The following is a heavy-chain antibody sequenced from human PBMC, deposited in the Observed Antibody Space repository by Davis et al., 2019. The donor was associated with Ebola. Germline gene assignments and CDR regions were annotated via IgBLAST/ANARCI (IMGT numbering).Heavy chain of an antibody. V-gene: IGHV3-30*02. D-gene: IGHD4-23*01. Sequence: PGGSLRLSCAASGFTFSSYGMHWVRQAPGRGLEWVAFVRSHGSDDHYADSVKGRFTISRDDAKKSLYLQMDSLRAEDTAVYYCAQQLGDYGGNALRYWGQGTLVTVSS. CDR1: GFTFSSYG. CDR2: VRSHGSDD. J-gene: IGHJ4*02. CDR3: AQQLGDYGGNALRY.